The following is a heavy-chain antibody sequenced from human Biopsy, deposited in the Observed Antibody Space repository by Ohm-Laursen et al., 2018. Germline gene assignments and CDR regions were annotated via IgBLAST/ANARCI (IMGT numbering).Heavy chain of an antibody. V-gene: IGHV4-59*01. J-gene: IGHJ2*01. CDR2: VYYTGST. CDR1: GDSISSYY. D-gene: IGHD3-22*01. CDR3: ARDRGYYSDRTVPGYFDL. Sequence: SETLSLTCTVSGDSISSYYWSWIRQPAGKGLEWIGYVYYTGSTNYNPSLQSRVTISVDTSKNHFSLRLRSVTPADTAIYYCARDRGYYSDRTVPGYFDLWGRGALVTASS.